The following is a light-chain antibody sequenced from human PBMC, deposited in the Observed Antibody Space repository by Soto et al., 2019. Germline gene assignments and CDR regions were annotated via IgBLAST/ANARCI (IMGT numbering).Light chain of an antibody. J-gene: IGKJ2*01. CDR3: QQYNNWPPYT. V-gene: IGKV3-15*01. Sequence: EIVMTQSPATLPVSPGERVTLSCRASQSVSSNLAWYQQKPGQAPRLLIYGASTRATGIPARFSGSGSGTEFTLTISSLQSEDFAVYYCQQYNNWPPYTFGQGTKVDIK. CDR2: GAS. CDR1: QSVSSN.